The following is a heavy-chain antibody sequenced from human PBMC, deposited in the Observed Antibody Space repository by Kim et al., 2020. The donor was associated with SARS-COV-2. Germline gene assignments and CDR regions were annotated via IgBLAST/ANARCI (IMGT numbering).Heavy chain of an antibody. CDR2: ISSSGTTI. Sequence: GGSLRLSCAASGCSFNDYYMSWIRQAPGKGLEWLSYISSSGTTIYNADSVRGRLTTSRDNAKKSLYLHMNSLRVEDTAVYYCARGGYCTNGVCYGSFYYGMDVWGQGTTVTVSS. CDR1: GCSFNDYY. CDR3: ARGGYCTNGVCYGSFYYGMDV. V-gene: IGHV3-11*01. J-gene: IGHJ6*02. D-gene: IGHD2-8*01.